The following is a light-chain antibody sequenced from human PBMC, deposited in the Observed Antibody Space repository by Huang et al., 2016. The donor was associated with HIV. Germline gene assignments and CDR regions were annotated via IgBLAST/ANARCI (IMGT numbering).Light chain of an antibody. CDR2: KAS. Sequence: DIQMTKSPSTLSASIGDRVTITCRASQSISSWLAWYQQIPGKAPKLLIYKASSLQSGVPSRFNGSGYGTEFTLTINSLQPGDFATYYCQQSNSYPYTFGQGTKLEMK. CDR1: QSISSW. V-gene: IGKV1-5*03. CDR3: QQSNSYPYT. J-gene: IGKJ2*01.